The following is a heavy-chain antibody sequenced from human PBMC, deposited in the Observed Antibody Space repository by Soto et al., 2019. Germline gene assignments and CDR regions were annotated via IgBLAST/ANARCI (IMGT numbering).Heavy chain of an antibody. J-gene: IGHJ6*02. CDR2: IYPGDSDT. V-gene: IGHV5-51*01. CDR3: ASSIVVVPAAGYYYGMDV. D-gene: IGHD2-2*01. Sequence: GESLKISCKGSGYSFTSYWIGWVRQMPGKGLEWMGIIYPGDSDTRYSPSFQGQVTISADKSISTAYLQWSSLKASDTAMYYCASSIVVVPAAGYYYGMDVWGQGTTVTVSS. CDR1: GYSFTSYW.